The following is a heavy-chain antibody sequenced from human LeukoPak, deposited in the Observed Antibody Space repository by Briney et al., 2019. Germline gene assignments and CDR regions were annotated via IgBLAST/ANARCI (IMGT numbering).Heavy chain of an antibody. D-gene: IGHD2-2*01. CDR1: GFPFSSYA. V-gene: IGHV3-30-3*01. J-gene: IGHJ3*02. Sequence: PGGSLRLSCAASGFPFSSYAMHWVRQAPGKGLEWVALISYDGSNKYYADSVKGRFTVSRDNSKSTLYLQMNSLKTDDTAVYYCARARYCISTSCRDAFDIWGQGTMVTVSS. CDR2: ISYDGSNK. CDR3: ARARYCISTSCRDAFDI.